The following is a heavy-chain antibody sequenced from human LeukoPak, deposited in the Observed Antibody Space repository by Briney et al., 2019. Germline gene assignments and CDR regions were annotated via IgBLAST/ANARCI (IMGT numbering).Heavy chain of an antibody. J-gene: IGHJ4*02. CDR2: INHSGST. D-gene: IGHD2-2*01. V-gene: IGHV4-34*01. CDR3: ARGSSAYPLTWFDY. CDR1: GGSFSGYY. Sequence: PSETLSLTCAVYGGSFSGYYWSWIRQPPGKGLEWIGEINHSGSTNYNPSLKSRVTISVDTSKNQFSLKLSSVTAADTAVYYCARGSSAYPLTWFDYWGQGTLVTVSS.